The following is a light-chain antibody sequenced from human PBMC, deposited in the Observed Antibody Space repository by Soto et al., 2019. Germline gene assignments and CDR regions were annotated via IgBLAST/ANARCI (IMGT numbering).Light chain of an antibody. J-gene: IGKJ2*01. CDR3: QRYNSYPYT. Sequence: DIQMTQSPSTLSASGGDRVTITCRVSQSISSWLAWYQQKPGKAPKLLIYKSSSLESGVTSRFRGSGAGTEFTLTISSLQPDDFATYYCQRYNSYPYTFGQGTKLEIK. CDR1: QSISSW. CDR2: KSS. V-gene: IGKV1-5*03.